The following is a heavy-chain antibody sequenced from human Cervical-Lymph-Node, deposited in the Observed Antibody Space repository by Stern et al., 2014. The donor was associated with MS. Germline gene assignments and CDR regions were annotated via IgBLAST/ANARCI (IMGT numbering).Heavy chain of an antibody. CDR1: GYSFTNNW. Sequence: VQLVQSGAEVKKPGESLKISCKGSGYSFTNNWIGWVRQMPGKGLEWMAIINPGDSDTRYSPSFQGQVTISVDKSITTAYLQWSSLKASDTAMYYCARQGTAVTLDYWGQGTLVTVSS. V-gene: IGHV5-51*01. CDR2: INPGDSDT. CDR3: ARQGTAVTLDY. D-gene: IGHD4-17*01. J-gene: IGHJ4*02.